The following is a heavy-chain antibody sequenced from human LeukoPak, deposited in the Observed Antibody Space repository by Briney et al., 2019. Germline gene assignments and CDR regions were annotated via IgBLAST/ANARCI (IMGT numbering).Heavy chain of an antibody. Sequence: GGSLRLSCAASGFTFSSYAMHWVRQAPGKGLEWVAVISYDGSNKYYADSVKGRFTISRDNSKNTLYLQMNSLRTEDTAMYYCARGDDSSGYFYSYFDYWGQGTLATVSS. CDR2: ISYDGSNK. J-gene: IGHJ4*02. V-gene: IGHV3-30-3*01. CDR3: ARGDDSSGYFYSYFDY. CDR1: GFTFSSYA. D-gene: IGHD3-22*01.